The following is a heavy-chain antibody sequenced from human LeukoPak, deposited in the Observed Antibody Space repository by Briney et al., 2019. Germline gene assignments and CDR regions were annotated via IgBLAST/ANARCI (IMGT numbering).Heavy chain of an antibody. Sequence: PSETLSLTCTVSGGSISSSSYYWGWNRQPPGKGLEWIGSIYYSGSTYYNPSLKSRVTISVDTSKNQFSLKLSSVTAADTAVYYCARGAYYYDSSGYLEAFDYWGQGTLVTVSS. CDR1: GGSISSSSYY. J-gene: IGHJ4*02. CDR3: ARGAYYYDSSGYLEAFDY. CDR2: IYYSGST. V-gene: IGHV4-39*01. D-gene: IGHD3-22*01.